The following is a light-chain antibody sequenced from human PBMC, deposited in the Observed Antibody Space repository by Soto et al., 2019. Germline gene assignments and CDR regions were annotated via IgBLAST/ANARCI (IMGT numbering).Light chain of an antibody. CDR1: QSVRNQ. V-gene: IGKV3-11*01. Sequence: EIVLTQSPATPSLSPGERATLSCRASQSVRNQLAWYQQKPGQAPRLLNYDSSNRDTRIPGRFSGSGSGADFTLTISSLAPEDFAVYYCQQRSNWPWTFGQGTKVEIK. CDR3: QQRSNWPWT. J-gene: IGKJ1*01. CDR2: DSS.